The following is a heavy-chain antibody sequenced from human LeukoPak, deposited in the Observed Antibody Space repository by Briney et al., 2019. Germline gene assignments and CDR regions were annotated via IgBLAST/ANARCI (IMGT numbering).Heavy chain of an antibody. Sequence: ASVKVSCKASGYTFTSYDINWVRQATGQGLEWMGWMNPNSGNTGYAQKFQGRVTMTRNTSISTAYMELSSLRSEDTAVYYCARRLATIFGVVIEYYFDYWGQGTLVTVSS. J-gene: IGHJ4*02. CDR3: ARRLATIFGVVIEYYFDY. CDR2: MNPNSGNT. CDR1: GYTFTSYD. D-gene: IGHD3-3*01. V-gene: IGHV1-8*01.